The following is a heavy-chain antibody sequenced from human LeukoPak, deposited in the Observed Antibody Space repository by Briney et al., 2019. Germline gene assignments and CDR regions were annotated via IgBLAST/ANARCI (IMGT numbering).Heavy chain of an antibody. CDR3: ARVTFGSTMAR. CDR1: GGSVNSGSYF. V-gene: IGHV4-39*07. Sequence: SETLSLTCTVSGGSVNSGSYFWGWVRQPPGKGLEWIGSVSSRGSTHYNPSLKSRVTISSDTSRNQFSLKLSSVTAADTAVYYCARVTFGSTMARWGQGTLVTVSS. CDR2: VSSRGST. J-gene: IGHJ4*02. D-gene: IGHD3-10*01.